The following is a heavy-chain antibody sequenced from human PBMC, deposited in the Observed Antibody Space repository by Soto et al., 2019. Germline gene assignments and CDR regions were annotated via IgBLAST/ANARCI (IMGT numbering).Heavy chain of an antibody. J-gene: IGHJ4*02. Sequence: ASVKVSCKASGYTSTGYYMHWVRQAPGQGLEWMGWINPNSGGTNYAQKFQGWVTMTRDTSISTAYMELSRLRSDDTAVYYCAREWLVRGFDYWGQGTLVTVSS. CDR1: GYTSTGYY. D-gene: IGHD6-19*01. CDR2: INPNSGGT. V-gene: IGHV1-2*04. CDR3: AREWLVRGFDY.